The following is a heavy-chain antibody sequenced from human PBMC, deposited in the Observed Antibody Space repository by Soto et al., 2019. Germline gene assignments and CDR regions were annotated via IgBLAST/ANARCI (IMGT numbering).Heavy chain of an antibody. V-gene: IGHV3-11*01. CDR2: ISSSGSTI. CDR3: AKGPQQGWFDP. J-gene: IGHJ5*02. Sequence: PWGSLRLCCSASVFTFSDYYMSWIRQAPGKGLEWVSYISSSGSTIYYADSVKGRFTISRDNAKNSLYLQMNSLRAEDTAVYYCAKGPQQGWFDPWGQGTLVTVSS. CDR1: VFTFSDYY. D-gene: IGHD6-13*01.